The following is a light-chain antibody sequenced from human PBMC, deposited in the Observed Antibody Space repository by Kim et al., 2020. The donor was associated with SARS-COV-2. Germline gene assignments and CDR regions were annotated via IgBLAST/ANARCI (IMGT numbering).Light chain of an antibody. V-gene: IGKV4-1*01. CDR1: QSVLYSSNNKNY. CDR3: QQYYSTPLT. CDR2: WAS. J-gene: IGKJ3*01. Sequence: DIVMTQSPDSLAVYLGERATINCKSSQSVLYSSNNKNYLAWYQQKPGQPPKLLIYWASTRESGVPDRSSGSGSGTDFTLTISSLQAEDVAVYYCQQYYSTPLTFGPGTKVDI.